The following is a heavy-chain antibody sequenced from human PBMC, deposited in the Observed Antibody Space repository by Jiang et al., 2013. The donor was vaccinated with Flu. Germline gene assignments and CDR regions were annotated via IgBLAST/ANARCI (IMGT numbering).Heavy chain of an antibody. V-gene: IGHV2-26*01. D-gene: IGHD3-22*01. CDR1: GFSLSNARMG. CDR3: ARIMREYYYDSSGYYYYYYYGMDV. J-gene: IGHJ6*02. Sequence: TQTLTLTCTVSGFSLSNARMGVSWIRQPPGKALEWLAHIFSNDEKSYSTSLKSRLTISKDTSKSQVVLTMTNMDPVDTATYYCARIMREYYYDSSGYYYYYYYGMDVWGQGTTVTVSS. CDR2: IFSNDEK.